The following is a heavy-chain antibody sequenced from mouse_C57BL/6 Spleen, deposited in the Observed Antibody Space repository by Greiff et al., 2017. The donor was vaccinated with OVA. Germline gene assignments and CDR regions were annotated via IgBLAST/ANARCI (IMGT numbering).Heavy chain of an antibody. Sequence: QVQLQQPGAELVKPGASVKLSCKASGYTFTSYWMQWVKQRPGQGLEWIGEIDPSDSYTNYNQKFKGKATLTVDTSSSPAYMQLSSLTSEDSAVYYCARRGTTVVVDDWGQGTTLTVSS. CDR1: GYTFTSYW. J-gene: IGHJ2*01. CDR3: ARRGTTVVVDD. CDR2: IDPSDSYT. V-gene: IGHV1-50*01. D-gene: IGHD1-1*01.